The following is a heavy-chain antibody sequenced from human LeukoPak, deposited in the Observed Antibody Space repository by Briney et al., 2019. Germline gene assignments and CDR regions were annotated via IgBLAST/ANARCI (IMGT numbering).Heavy chain of an antibody. J-gene: IGHJ4*02. Sequence: GGSLRLSCAASGFTFSSYGIHWVRQAPGKGLEWVAVISYDGSNKYYADSVKGRFTISRDNSKNTLYLQMNSRRAEDTVEYYCAIRTGDQDYWGQGTLVTVSS. V-gene: IGHV3-30*03. D-gene: IGHD7-27*01. CDR2: ISYDGSNK. CDR3: AIRTGDQDY. CDR1: GFTFSSYG.